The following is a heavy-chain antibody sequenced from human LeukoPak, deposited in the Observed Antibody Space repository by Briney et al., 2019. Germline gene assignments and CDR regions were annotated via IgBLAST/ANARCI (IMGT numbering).Heavy chain of an antibody. D-gene: IGHD3-9*01. CDR3: AKDLDYDILTGYSS. CDR2: ISGSGGST. J-gene: IGHJ4*02. CDR1: GFTFSSYA. Sequence: GGSLRLSCATSGFTFSSYAMSWVRQAPGKGLEWVSAISGSGGSTYYADSVKGRFTISRDNSKNTLYLQMNSLRAEDTAVYYCAKDLDYDILTGYSSWGQGTLVTVSS. V-gene: IGHV3-23*01.